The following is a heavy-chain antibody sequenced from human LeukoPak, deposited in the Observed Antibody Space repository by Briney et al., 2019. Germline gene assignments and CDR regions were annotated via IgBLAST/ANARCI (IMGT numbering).Heavy chain of an antibody. V-gene: IGHV3-23*01. D-gene: IGHD3-9*01. Sequence: GGSLRLSCAASGFTFSSYAMSWVRQAPGKGLEWVSAISRSGGTTYYADSVKGRFTISRDNSKNTLYLQMNSLRAGDTAVYYCAKGTYYNILTGYRRGYYFDSWGQGTLVTVSS. CDR3: AKGTYYNILTGYRRGYYFDS. J-gene: IGHJ4*02. CDR2: ISRSGGTT. CDR1: GFTFSSYA.